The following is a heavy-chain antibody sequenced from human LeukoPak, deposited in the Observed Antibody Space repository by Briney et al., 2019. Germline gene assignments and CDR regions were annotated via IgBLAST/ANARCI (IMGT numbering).Heavy chain of an antibody. V-gene: IGHV6-1*01. D-gene: IGHD3-10*01. CDR3: ARILGWFGHFDY. Sequence: SQTLSLTCAISGDSVSSNGAAWNWIRQSPSRGLEWLGRTYYRSKWYNDYAVSVRSRITIDADTSKNQFSLKLSSVTAADTAVYYCARILGWFGHFDYWGQGTLVTVSS. CDR1: GDSVSSNGAA. J-gene: IGHJ4*02. CDR2: TYYRSKWYN.